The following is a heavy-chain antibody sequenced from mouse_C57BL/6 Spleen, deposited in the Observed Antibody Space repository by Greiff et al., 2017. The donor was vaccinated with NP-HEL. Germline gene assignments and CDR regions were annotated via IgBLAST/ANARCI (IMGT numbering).Heavy chain of an antibody. J-gene: IGHJ4*01. CDR3: ARMGGYYVSYAMDY. CDR1: GYTFTDYN. D-gene: IGHD2-3*01. V-gene: IGHV1-18*01. CDR2: INPNNGGT. Sequence: EVKLVESGPELVKPGASVKIPCKASGYTFTDYNMDWVKQSHGKSLEWIGDINPNNGGTIYNQKFKGKATLTVDKSSSTAYMELRSLTSEDTAVYYCARMGGYYVSYAMDYWGQGTSVTVSS.